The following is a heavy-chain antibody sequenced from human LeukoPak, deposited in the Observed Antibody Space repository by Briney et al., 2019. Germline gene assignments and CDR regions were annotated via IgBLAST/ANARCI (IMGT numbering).Heavy chain of an antibody. V-gene: IGHV1-46*01. D-gene: IGHD5-18*01. CDR1: GGTFSRHA. CDR2: INPSGGST. Sequence: GASVKVSCKASGGTFSRHAISWVRQAPGQGLEWMGIINPSGGSTSYAQKFQGRVTMTRDTSTSTVYMELSSLRSEDTAVYYCARAGDDTAMVSYWGQGTLVTVSS. CDR3: ARAGDDTAMVSY. J-gene: IGHJ4*02.